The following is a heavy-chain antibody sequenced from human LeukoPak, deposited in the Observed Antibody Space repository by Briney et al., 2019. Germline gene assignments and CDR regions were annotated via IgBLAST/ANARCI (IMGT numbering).Heavy chain of an antibody. CDR3: ARQIVGTSWNYYYSYIDV. D-gene: IGHD1-1*01. J-gene: IGHJ6*03. CDR1: GGSISSSLYH. V-gene: IGHV4-39*01. CDR2: VFHSGNT. Sequence: SETLSLTCSVSGGSISSSLYHWGWLRQPPGKGLEWIGNVFHSGNTYSSPSLQSRVAFSVDTPKNQFSLKLISVTATDTAVYYCARQIVGTSWNYYYSYIDVWGKGTSVSVSS.